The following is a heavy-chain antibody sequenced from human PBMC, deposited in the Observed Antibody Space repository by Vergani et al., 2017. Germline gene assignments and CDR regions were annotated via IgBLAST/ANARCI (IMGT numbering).Heavy chain of an antibody. CDR3: ARDVLRFLEWLSPVDY. CDR2: IWYDGSNK. D-gene: IGHD3-3*01. Sequence: QVQLVESGGGVVQPGRSLRLSCAASGFTFSSYGMHWVRQAPGKGLEWVAVIWYDGSNKYYADSVKGRFTISRDNSKNTLYLQMNSLRAEDTAVYYCARDVLRFLEWLSPVDYWGQGTLVTVSS. J-gene: IGHJ4*02. CDR1: GFTFSSYG. V-gene: IGHV3-33*01.